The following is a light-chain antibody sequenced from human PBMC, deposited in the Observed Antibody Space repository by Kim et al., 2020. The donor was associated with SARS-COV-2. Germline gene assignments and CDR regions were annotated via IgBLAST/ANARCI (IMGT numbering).Light chain of an antibody. V-gene: IGKV3-15*01. CDR3: QQYNIWPIT. Sequence: SPGERATRACRASQSVSSNLAWYQQKPGQAPRLLIYGASTRATGIPARFSGSGSGTEFTLTISSLQSEDFAVYYCQQYNIWPITFGQGTRLEIK. J-gene: IGKJ5*01. CDR2: GAS. CDR1: QSVSSN.